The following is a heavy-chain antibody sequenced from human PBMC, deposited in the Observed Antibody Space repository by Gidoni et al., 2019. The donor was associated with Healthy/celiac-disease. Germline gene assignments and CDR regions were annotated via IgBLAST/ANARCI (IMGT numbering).Heavy chain of an antibody. J-gene: IGHJ6*02. CDR2: ISYDGSNK. CDR1: GFTFSSYG. CDR3: AKDVYYDSSGYSYYYGMDV. V-gene: IGHV3-30*18. D-gene: IGHD3-22*01. Sequence: QVQLVESGGGVVQPGRSLRLSCAASGFTFSSYGMHWVRQAPGKGLECVAVISYDGSNKYYADSVKGRFTISRDNSKNTLYLQMNSLRAEDTAVYCCAKDVYYDSSGYSYYYGMDVWGQGTTVTVSS.